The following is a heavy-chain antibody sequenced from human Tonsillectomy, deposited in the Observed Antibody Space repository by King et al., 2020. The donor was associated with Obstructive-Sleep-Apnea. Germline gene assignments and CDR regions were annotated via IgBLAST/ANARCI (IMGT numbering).Heavy chain of an antibody. V-gene: IGHV1-8*01. CDR2: MNPNSGNT. D-gene: IGHD3-10*01. Sequence: VQLVESGAEVKKPGASVRVSCKASGYTFTSYDINWVRQATGQGLEWMGWMNPNSGNTGYAQKFQGRVTMTTNTSMSTAYMELGSLRSEDTAVYYCARAVPGYYYDFDYWGQGTLVTVSS. CDR1: GYTFTSYD. CDR3: ARAVPGYYYDFDY. J-gene: IGHJ4*02.